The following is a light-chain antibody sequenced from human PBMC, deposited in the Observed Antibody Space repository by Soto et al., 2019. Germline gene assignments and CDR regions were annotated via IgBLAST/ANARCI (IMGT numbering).Light chain of an antibody. CDR2: ETS. Sequence: EIVLTQSPSTLSFSPWERATLSCRASQNIRSNLAWYQQKPGQAPRLLIYETSIRAPGIPARFSGSGSGTEFTLTISSLQSEDFAVYHCQQYNNWPPFTFGPGTKVDIK. J-gene: IGKJ3*01. CDR1: QNIRSN. V-gene: IGKV3-15*01. CDR3: QQYNNWPPFT.